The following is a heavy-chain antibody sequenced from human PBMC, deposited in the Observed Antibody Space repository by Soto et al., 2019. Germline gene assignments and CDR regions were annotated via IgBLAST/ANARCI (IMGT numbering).Heavy chain of an antibody. J-gene: IGHJ4*02. CDR1: GFTFFAYA. V-gene: IGHV3-23*01. D-gene: IGHD6-19*01. CDR3: ARVEGESSNGWAMSY. CDR2: ISGSGGYT. Sequence: GGSLRLSCAASGFTFFAYAMTWVRQAPGKGLEWVSTISGSGGYTYYADSVKGRVTISRDSSKNTLYLEIHSLRAEDTAIYYCARVEGESSNGWAMSYWGQGTLVTVSS.